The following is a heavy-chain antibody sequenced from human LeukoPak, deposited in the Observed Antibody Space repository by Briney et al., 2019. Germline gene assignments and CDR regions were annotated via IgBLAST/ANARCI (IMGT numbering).Heavy chain of an antibody. J-gene: IGHJ5*02. D-gene: IGHD3-3*01. CDR3: AKGGQDFDFWRFDL. CDR1: GFTFSDSA. CDR2: ISDTGGRT. Sequence: GGSLRLSCAASGFTFSDSAVSWVRQSPGVGLEWVSSISDTGGRTYYADSVKGRFTITRDNSRNTVYLQMNQMRAGDTARYYCAKGGQDFDFWRFDLWGQGILVTVSS. V-gene: IGHV3-23*01.